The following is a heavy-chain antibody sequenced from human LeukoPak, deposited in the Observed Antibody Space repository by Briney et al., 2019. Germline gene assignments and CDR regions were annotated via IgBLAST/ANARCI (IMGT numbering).Heavy chain of an antibody. CDR2: IYTSGST. Sequence: SETLSLTCTVSGNSISSGDNYWSWIRQPAGKGLEWIGRIYTSGSTNYNPSLKSRVTISVDTSKNQFSLKLSSVTAADTAVYYCARDAESGYSYGANYYYYYMDVWGKGTTVTISS. D-gene: IGHD5-18*01. V-gene: IGHV4-61*02. CDR1: GNSISSGDNY. CDR3: ARDAESGYSYGANYYYYYMDV. J-gene: IGHJ6*03.